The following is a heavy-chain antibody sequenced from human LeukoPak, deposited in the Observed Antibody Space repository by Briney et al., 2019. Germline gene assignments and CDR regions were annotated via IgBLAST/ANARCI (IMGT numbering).Heavy chain of an antibody. V-gene: IGHV1-2*02. CDR2: IDPKNGHT. J-gene: IGHJ4*02. CDR1: GYNFNAYN. CDR3: SRDVSGDGRVYIDH. Sequence: GASVTVSCKASGYNFNAYNIQWVRQARGRGVEWMGWIDPKNGHTTYAEKFKGRVMVTRDTSITAVYMELRSLRSDDTAVYYCSRDVSGDGRVYIDHWGPGTSVSVSS. D-gene: IGHD6-19*01.